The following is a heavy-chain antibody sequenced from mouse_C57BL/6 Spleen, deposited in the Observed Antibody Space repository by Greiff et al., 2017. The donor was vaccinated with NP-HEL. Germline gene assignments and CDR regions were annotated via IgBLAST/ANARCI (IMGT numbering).Heavy chain of an antibody. CDR1: YFAFMASA. CDR2: FTMYSDAT. D-gene: IGHD1-1*01. CDR3: ARSHYGSSYGFAY. Sequence: LVESGAELVRPGSSVKLSCKDSYFAFMASAMHWVKQRPGPGLEWIGSFTMYSDATEYSENFKGKATLTANTSSSTAYMELSSLTSEDSAVYYCARSHYGSSYGFAYWGQGTLVTVSA. J-gene: IGHJ3*01. V-gene: IGHV1-49*01.